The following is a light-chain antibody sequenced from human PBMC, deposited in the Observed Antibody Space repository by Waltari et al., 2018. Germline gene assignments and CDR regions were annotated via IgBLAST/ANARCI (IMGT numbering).Light chain of an antibody. V-gene: IGKV1-16*02. J-gene: IGKJ1*01. CDR2: RVS. CDR3: LQYNSYPRT. Sequence: DIQMTQSPSSLSASIGDRVTITCRASKGINDYLAWFQQRPGKAPKSLIYRVSSLQRGVPSKFSGRGSGTEFTLTISSLQPEDFATYYCLQYNSYPRTSGQGTKVEIK. CDR1: KGINDY.